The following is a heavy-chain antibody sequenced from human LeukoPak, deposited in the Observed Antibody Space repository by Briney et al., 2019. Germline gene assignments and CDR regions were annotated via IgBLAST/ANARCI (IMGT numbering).Heavy chain of an antibody. CDR1: GFTFSSYG. Sequence: GGSLRLSCAASGFTFSSYGMHWVRQAPGKGLEWVAVISYDGSNKYYADSVKGRFTISRDNSENTLYLQMNSLRAEDTAVYYCATDSRITMVRGATFDYWGQGTLVTVSS. D-gene: IGHD3-10*01. V-gene: IGHV3-30*03. CDR3: ATDSRITMVRGATFDY. CDR2: ISYDGSNK. J-gene: IGHJ4*02.